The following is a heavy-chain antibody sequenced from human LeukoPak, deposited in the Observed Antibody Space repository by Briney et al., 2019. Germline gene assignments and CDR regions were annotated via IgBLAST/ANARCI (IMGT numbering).Heavy chain of an antibody. D-gene: IGHD3-3*01. Sequence: PLASVKVSCKASGYTFTGYYMHWVRQAPGQGLEWMGWINPNSGGTNYAQKFQGRVTMTRDTSISTAYMELSRLRSDDTAVYYCARGQVLRFLEWLLFGWFDPWGQGTLVTVSS. CDR1: GYTFTGYY. CDR2: INPNSGGT. V-gene: IGHV1-2*02. CDR3: ARGQVLRFLEWLLFGWFDP. J-gene: IGHJ5*02.